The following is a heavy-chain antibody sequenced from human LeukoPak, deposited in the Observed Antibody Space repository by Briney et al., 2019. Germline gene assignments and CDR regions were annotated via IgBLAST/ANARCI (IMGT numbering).Heavy chain of an antibody. Sequence: GASVKVSCKASGGTFSSYAISWVRQAPGQGLEWMGRIIPIFGTANYAQKFQGRVTITTDESTSTAYMELSSLRSEGMAVYYCARVHLGSSWSFDYWGQGTLVTVSS. CDR2: IIPIFGTA. D-gene: IGHD6-13*01. V-gene: IGHV1-69*05. J-gene: IGHJ4*02. CDR1: GGTFSSYA. CDR3: ARVHLGSSWSFDY.